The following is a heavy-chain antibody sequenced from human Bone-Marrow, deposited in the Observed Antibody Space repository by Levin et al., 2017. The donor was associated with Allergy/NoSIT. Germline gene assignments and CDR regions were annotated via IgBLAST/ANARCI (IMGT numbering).Heavy chain of an antibody. CDR3: ARRGQAGYFY. J-gene: IGHJ4*02. V-gene: IGHV4-34*01. CDR2: INHSGST. D-gene: IGHD3-9*01. Sequence: SETLSLTCAVYGGSFSGYYWSWIRQPPGKGLEWIGEINHSGSTNYNPSLKSRVTISVDTSKNQFSLKLSSVTAADTAVYYCARRGQAGYFYWGQGTLVTVSS. CDR1: GGSFSGYY.